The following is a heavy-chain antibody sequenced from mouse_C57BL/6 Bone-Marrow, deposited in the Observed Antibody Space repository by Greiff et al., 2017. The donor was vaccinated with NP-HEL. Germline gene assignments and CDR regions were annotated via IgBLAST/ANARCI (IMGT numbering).Heavy chain of an antibody. CDR1: GYTFTSYW. CDR2: IHPNSGST. Sequence: QVHVKQPGAELVKPGASVKLSCKASGYTFTSYWMHWVKQRPGQGLEWIGMIHPNSGSTNYNEKFKSKATLTVDKSSSTAYMQLSSLTSEDSAVYYCARFHYYGSSYWYFDVWGTGTTVTVSS. J-gene: IGHJ1*03. D-gene: IGHD1-1*01. V-gene: IGHV1-64*01. CDR3: ARFHYYGSSYWYFDV.